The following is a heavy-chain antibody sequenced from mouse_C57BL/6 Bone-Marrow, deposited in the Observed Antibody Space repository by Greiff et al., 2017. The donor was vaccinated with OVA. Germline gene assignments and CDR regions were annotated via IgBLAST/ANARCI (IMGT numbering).Heavy chain of an antibody. D-gene: IGHD3-3*01. J-gene: IGHJ2*01. CDR1: GYTFTDYY. Sequence: EVQLQQSGPVLVKPGASVKMSCKASGYTFTDYYMNWVKQSHGKSLEWIGVINPYNGGTSYNQKFKGKATLTVDKSSSTAYMELNSLTSEDSAVYYCARGTEKAPHFDYWGQGTTLTVSS. V-gene: IGHV1-19*01. CDR3: ARGTEKAPHFDY. CDR2: INPYNGGT.